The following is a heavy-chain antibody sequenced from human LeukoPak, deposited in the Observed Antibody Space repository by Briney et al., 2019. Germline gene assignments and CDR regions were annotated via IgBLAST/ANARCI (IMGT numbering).Heavy chain of an antibody. V-gene: IGHV3-21*01. CDR1: GFTFSSYS. D-gene: IGHD4-11*01. CDR2: ISSSSSYI. J-gene: IGHJ4*02. CDR3: ARDQGTVTNY. Sequence: GGSLRLSCAASGFTFSSYSMNWVRQAPGKGLEWVSSISSSSSYIYYADSVKGRFTISRDNAKNSLYLQMNSLRAEDTGVYYCARDQGTVTNYWGQGTLVTVPS.